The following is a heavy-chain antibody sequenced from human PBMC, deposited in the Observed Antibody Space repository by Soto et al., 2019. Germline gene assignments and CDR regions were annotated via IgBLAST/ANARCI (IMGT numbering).Heavy chain of an antibody. Sequence: SETLSLACTVSGGSISSYFCSWIRQPAGKGLEWIGRIYTSASTNYNPSLKSRVTMSVDTSKNQFSLKLSSVTAADPAVNYCARESAVVNLRTFDIWGQGTMVTVSS. CDR2: IYTSAST. V-gene: IGHV4-4*07. D-gene: IGHD2-15*01. CDR1: GGSISSYF. CDR3: ARESAVVNLRTFDI. J-gene: IGHJ3*02.